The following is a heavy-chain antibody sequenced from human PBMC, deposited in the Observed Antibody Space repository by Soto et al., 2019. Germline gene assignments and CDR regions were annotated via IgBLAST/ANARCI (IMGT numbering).Heavy chain of an antibody. Sequence: TSETLSLTCAVYGGSFSGYYWSWIRQPPGKGLEWIGEINHSGSTNYNPSLKSRVTISVDTSKNQFSLKLSSVTAADTAVYYCAAAMRYYYYMDVWGKGTTVTVSS. J-gene: IGHJ6*03. D-gene: IGHD2-2*01. CDR3: AAAMRYYYYMDV. V-gene: IGHV4-34*01. CDR1: GGSFSGYY. CDR2: INHSGST.